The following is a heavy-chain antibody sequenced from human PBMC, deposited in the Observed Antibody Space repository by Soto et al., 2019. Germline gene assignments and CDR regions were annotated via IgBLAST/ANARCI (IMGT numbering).Heavy chain of an antibody. D-gene: IGHD3-16*02. CDR1: GGSISSGGYY. Sequence: SETLSLTCTVSGGSISSGGYYWSWIRQHPGKGLEWIGYIYYSGSTYYNPSLKSRVTISVDTSKNQSSLKLSSVTAADTAVYYCARGSIYDYIWGGYRPDAFDIWGQGTMVTVSS. V-gene: IGHV4-31*03. CDR2: IYYSGST. J-gene: IGHJ3*02. CDR3: ARGSIYDYIWGGYRPDAFDI.